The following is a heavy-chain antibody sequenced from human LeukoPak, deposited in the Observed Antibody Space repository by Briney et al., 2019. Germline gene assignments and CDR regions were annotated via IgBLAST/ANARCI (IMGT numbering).Heavy chain of an antibody. D-gene: IGHD5-18*01. CDR2: ISYDGSNK. J-gene: IGHJ5*02. V-gene: IGHV3-30*18. Sequence: GGSLRLSCAASGFTFSSYGMHWVHQAPGKGLEWVAVISYDGSNKYYADSVKGRFTISRDNSKNTLYLQMNSLRAEDTAVYYCAKDRDTAMVPGWFDPWGQGTLVTVSS. CDR1: GFTFSSYG. CDR3: AKDRDTAMVPGWFDP.